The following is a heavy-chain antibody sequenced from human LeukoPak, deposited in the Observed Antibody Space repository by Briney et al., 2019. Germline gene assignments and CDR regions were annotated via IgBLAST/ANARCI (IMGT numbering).Heavy chain of an antibody. Sequence: GGSLRLSCAASGFTFPRHAMSWVRQAPGKGLEWVASSGGSGGRTHYADSVKGRFTISRDNAQNTVYLHMNSLRAEDTAVYYCAQEHFDTSGYYSRFDIWGQGILVIVSS. CDR3: AQEHFDTSGYYSRFDI. D-gene: IGHD3-22*01. J-gene: IGHJ4*02. CDR2: SGGSGGRT. CDR1: GFTFPRHA. V-gene: IGHV3-23*01.